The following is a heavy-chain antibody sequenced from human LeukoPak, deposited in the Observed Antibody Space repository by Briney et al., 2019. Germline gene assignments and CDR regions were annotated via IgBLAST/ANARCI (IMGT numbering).Heavy chain of an antibody. CDR1: GGSISSGGYY. CDR2: IYYSGST. Sequence: SETLSLTCTVSGGSISSGGYYWSWIRQHPGKGLEWIGYIYYSGSTYYNPSLKSRVTISVDTSKNQFSLKLSSVTAADTAVYYCAREYDRNYYGMDVWGQGTMVTVSS. V-gene: IGHV4-31*03. J-gene: IGHJ6*02. D-gene: IGHD3-22*01. CDR3: AREYDRNYYGMDV.